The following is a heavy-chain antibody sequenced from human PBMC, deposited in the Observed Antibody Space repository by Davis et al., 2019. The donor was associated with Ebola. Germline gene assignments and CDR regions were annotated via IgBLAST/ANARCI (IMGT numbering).Heavy chain of an antibody. J-gene: IGHJ6*04. D-gene: IGHD4-17*01. Sequence: MPSETLSLTCTVSGGSISNYYWSWIRQPAGKGLEWIGRISTSGSTNYNPSLKSRVTMSVDTSKNQFSLKLTSVTAADTAVYYCARESTVTTSLFYYGMEVWGKGTTVTVSS. V-gene: IGHV4-4*07. CDR2: ISTSGST. CDR3: ARESTVTTSLFYYGMEV. CDR1: GGSISNYY.